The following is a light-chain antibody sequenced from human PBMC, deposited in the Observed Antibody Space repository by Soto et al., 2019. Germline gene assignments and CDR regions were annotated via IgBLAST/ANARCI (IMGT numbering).Light chain of an antibody. J-gene: IGKJ1*01. V-gene: IGKV1-12*01. CDR2: SIS. Sequence: DIPMTQPPSSVSGSVGDRVTITCRASQDISNRLAWYQQKPGKALKLLIYSISSLHGGVSSRFSGSGSGTDFTLTISSLQPEDFATYYCQQAKSFPWTFGQGTKVEIK. CDR1: QDISNR. CDR3: QQAKSFPWT.